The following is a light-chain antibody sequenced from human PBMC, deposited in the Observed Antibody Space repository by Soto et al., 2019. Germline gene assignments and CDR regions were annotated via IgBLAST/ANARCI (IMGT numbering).Light chain of an antibody. Sequence: DIAMTQSPDSLAVSLGERATINCKSSQSVLYSSNNKNYLGWYQQKAGQPPKLLIYWASSRESGVPDRFSGSGSGTDFTLTISSLQAEDVAVYYCQQYYSTPLTFGGGTKVEIK. V-gene: IGKV4-1*01. J-gene: IGKJ4*01. CDR1: QSVLYSSNNKNY. CDR2: WAS. CDR3: QQYYSTPLT.